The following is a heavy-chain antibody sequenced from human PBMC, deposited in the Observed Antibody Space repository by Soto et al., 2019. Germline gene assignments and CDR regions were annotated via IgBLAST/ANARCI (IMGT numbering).Heavy chain of an antibody. CDR2: IYYSGST. Sequence: QLQPQESGPGLVKPSETLSLTCTVSGGSISSSSYYWGWIRQPPGKGLEWIGSIYYSGSTYYNPSLKSQVTISVDTSKNQSSLKLSSVTAADTAVYYCARSYCSGGSCYSENWFDPWGQGTLVTVSS. CDR3: ARSYCSGGSCYSENWFDP. V-gene: IGHV4-39*01. J-gene: IGHJ5*02. D-gene: IGHD2-15*01. CDR1: GGSISSSSYY.